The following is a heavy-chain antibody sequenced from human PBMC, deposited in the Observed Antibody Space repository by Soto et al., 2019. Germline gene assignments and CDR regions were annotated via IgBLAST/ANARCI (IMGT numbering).Heavy chain of an antibody. J-gene: IGHJ6*02. CDR2: ISGSGGST. V-gene: IGHV3-23*01. CDR1: GFTFSSYA. Sequence: PGGSLRLSCAASGFTFSSYAMSWVRQAPGKGLEWVSAISGSGGSTYYADSVKGRFTISRDNSKNTLYLQMNSLRAEDTAVYYCAKAYLIAVARTGMDVWGQGTTVTVSS. D-gene: IGHD6-19*01. CDR3: AKAYLIAVARTGMDV.